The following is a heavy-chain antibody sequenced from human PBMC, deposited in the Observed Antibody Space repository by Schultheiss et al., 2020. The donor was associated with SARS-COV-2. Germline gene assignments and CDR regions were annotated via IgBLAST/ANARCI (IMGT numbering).Heavy chain of an antibody. J-gene: IGHJ6*02. Sequence: GGSLRLSCVASGFTFSSYAMYWVRQAPGKGLEWVVVISYDGSNHYYADSVKGRFTISRDNPKNTLYLQMNSLRAEDTAVYYCAREVLNDDFWSTGGMDVWGQGTAVTVSS. CDR3: AREVLNDDFWSTGGMDV. CDR2: ISYDGSNH. D-gene: IGHD3-3*01. V-gene: IGHV3-30-3*01. CDR1: GFTFSSYA.